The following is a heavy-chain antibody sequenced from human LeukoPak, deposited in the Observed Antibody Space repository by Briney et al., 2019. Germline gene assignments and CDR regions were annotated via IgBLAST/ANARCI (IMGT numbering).Heavy chain of an antibody. CDR3: VRNAHMDV. Sequence: KPSENPSPTRPVSGGSLSSGYLRLVRPPPGKGLEWIGYIYNSGNINYNPSLKSRVTMSVDTSRNQLSLKLSSVTAADTAVYYCVRNAHMDVWGKGTTVTVSS. V-gene: IGHV4-59*01. J-gene: IGHJ6*03. CDR1: GGSLSSGY. CDR2: IYNSGNI. D-gene: IGHD2-2*01.